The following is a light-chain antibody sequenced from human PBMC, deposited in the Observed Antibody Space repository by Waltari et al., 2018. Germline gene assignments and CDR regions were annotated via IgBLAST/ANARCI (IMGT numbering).Light chain of an antibody. J-gene: IGLJ2*01. CDR2: SAT. CDR3: LLYYGGVQV. CDR1: TGSVTRDNF. Sequence: QTVVTQEPSLTVSPGGTVTLTCGSSTGSVTRDNFPNWFQQKPGQVPRALIYSATYRHAWTPAPFSASRLVDKAALTLANVQPEDEADYYCLLYYGGVQVFGGGTKLTVL. V-gene: IGLV7-43*01.